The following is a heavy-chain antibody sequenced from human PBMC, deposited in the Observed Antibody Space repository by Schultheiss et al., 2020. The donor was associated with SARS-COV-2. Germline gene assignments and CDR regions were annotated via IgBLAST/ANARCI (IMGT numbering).Heavy chain of an antibody. CDR2: IYHSGST. CDR1: GGSISSGGYS. Sequence: SETLSLTCAVSGGSISSGGYSWSWIRQPPGKGLEWIGYIYHSGSTYYNPSLKSRVTISVDRSKNQFSLKLSSVTAADTAVYYCARGRHIVVVTALGYFDYWGQGTLVTVSS. V-gene: IGHV4-30-2*01. D-gene: IGHD2-21*02. J-gene: IGHJ4*02. CDR3: ARGRHIVVVTALGYFDY.